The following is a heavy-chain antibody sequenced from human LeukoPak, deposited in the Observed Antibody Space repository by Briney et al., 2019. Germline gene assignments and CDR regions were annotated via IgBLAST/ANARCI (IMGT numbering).Heavy chain of an antibody. CDR2: IYYSGST. V-gene: IGHV4-39*01. CDR3: ARTPYDFWSGYWRTQFDY. J-gene: IGHJ4*02. D-gene: IGHD3-3*01. CDR1: GGSISSSSYY. Sequence: PSETLSFTCTVSGGSISSSSYYWGWIRQPPGKGLEWIGSIYYSGSTYYNPSLKSRVTISVDTSKNQFSLKLSSVTAADTAVYYCARTPYDFWSGYWRTQFDYWGQGTLVTVSS.